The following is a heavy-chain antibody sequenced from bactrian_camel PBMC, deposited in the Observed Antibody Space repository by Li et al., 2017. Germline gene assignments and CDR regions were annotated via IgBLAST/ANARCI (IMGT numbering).Heavy chain of an antibody. Sequence: VQLVESGGGSVQPGGSLRLSCVVSGYSSHSHCMGWFRQAPGKEREGVATFRTDGVTRYDDSVKGRFTISKDKEKHTLNLQMSSLKPDDTAMYFCAALCTDDVCKGVNRSRCAHWGQGTQVTVS. CDR3: AALCTDDVCKGVNRSRCAH. V-gene: IGHV3S57*01. CDR1: GYSSHSHC. CDR2: FRTDGVT. D-gene: IGHD7*01. J-gene: IGHJ4*01.